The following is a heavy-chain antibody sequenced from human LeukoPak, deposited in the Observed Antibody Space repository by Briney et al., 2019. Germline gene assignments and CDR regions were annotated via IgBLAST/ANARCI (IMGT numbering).Heavy chain of an antibody. V-gene: IGHV3-7*01. D-gene: IGHD3-10*01. Sequence: GGPLRLSCAASGFTFRSYWMSWVRQPPGKGLEWVASIKHDGNEKNYVDSVKGRFTISRDNAKNSLFLQMNSLRAEDTAVYYCARVLGVSPAWFGGLRFDYWGQGALVTVSS. CDR3: ARVLGVSPAWFGGLRFDY. CDR1: GFTFRSYW. J-gene: IGHJ4*02. CDR2: IKHDGNEK.